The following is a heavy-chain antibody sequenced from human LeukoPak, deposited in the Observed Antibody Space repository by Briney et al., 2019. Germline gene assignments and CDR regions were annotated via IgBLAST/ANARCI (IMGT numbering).Heavy chain of an antibody. CDR1: EFTFNNYA. Sequence: GGSLRLSCAASEFTFNNYAVSWVRQAPGKGLEWASSIRGGGAYPHYADSVKGRFTISRDNSKNTLYLQMNSLRADDTAIYYCAKCSESYGNDAFDIWGQGTMVTVSS. CDR2: IRGGGAYP. V-gene: IGHV3-23*01. CDR3: AKCSESYGNDAFDI. J-gene: IGHJ3*02. D-gene: IGHD5-18*01.